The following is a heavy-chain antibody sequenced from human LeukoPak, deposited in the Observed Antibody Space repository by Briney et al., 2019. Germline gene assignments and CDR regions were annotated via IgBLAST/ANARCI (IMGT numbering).Heavy chain of an antibody. V-gene: IGHV4-59*01. CDR2: IYYSGST. CDR1: GGSISSYY. J-gene: IGHJ4*02. D-gene: IGHD6-13*01. Sequence: SETLSLTCTVSGGSISSYYWSWIRQPPGKGLEWIGYIYYSGSTNYNPSLKSRVTISVDTSKNQFSLKLSSVTAADTAVYYCARAPIAAAATTVWGQGTLVTVSS. CDR3: ARAPIAAAATTV.